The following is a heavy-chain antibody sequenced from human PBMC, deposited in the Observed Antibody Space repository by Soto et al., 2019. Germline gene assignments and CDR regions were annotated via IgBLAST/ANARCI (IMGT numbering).Heavy chain of an antibody. V-gene: IGHV4-61*01. CDR3: ARDPLIITFGGVIVMGPDY. Sequence: QVQLQESGPGLVKPSETLSLTCTVSGGSVSSGSYYWSWIRQPPGKGLEWIGYIYYSGSTNYNPSLKSRVTISVDTSKNQFSLKLSSVTAADTAVYYCARDPLIITFGGVIVMGPDYWGQGTLVTVSS. CDR1: GGSVSSGSYY. J-gene: IGHJ4*02. D-gene: IGHD3-16*02. CDR2: IYYSGST.